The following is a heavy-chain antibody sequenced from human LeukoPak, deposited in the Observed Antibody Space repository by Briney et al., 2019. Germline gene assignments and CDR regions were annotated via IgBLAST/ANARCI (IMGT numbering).Heavy chain of an antibody. Sequence: GGSLRLSCAASEFSVGSNYMTWVRQAPGKGLEWVSLIYSDGSAYYADSVKGRFTISRDNSKNTLYLQMNSLRAEDTAVYYCARDVIVVATTIYYNMDIWGKGTTVTVSS. CDR2: IYSDGSA. CDR3: ARDVIVVATTIYYNMDI. D-gene: IGHD3-22*01. J-gene: IGHJ6*03. CDR1: EFSVGSNY. V-gene: IGHV3-66*01.